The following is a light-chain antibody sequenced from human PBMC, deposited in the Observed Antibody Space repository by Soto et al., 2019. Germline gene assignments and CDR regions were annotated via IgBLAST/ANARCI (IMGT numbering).Light chain of an antibody. CDR1: TSNIGSYIL. CDR2: EAS. Sequence: QSALTQPASVSGSPGQSMTISCTGTTSNIGSYILVSWYQQHPGKAPKLLIYEASTRPSGVSNRFSGSKSGNTASLTISGLQAEDEADYYCCSYAGSSTYVFGGGTKLTVL. J-gene: IGLJ2*01. V-gene: IGLV2-23*01. CDR3: CSYAGSSTYV.